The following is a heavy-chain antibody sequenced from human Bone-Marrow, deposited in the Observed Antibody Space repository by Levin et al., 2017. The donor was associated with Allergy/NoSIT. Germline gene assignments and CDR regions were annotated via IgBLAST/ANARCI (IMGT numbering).Heavy chain of an antibody. CDR2: IGSSGSPT. D-gene: IGHD2-21*01. CDR3: ASGVVITNYYYYAMDV. J-gene: IGHJ6*02. Sequence: GGSLRLSCAASGFTFRITNMNWVCQAPGKGLEWVSFIGSSGSPTYYGDSVRGRFTVSRDNDKSSLYLQMNSLRDDDTAVYYCASGVVITNYYYYAMDVWGQGTTVTVSS. CDR1: GFTFRITN. V-gene: IGHV3-48*02.